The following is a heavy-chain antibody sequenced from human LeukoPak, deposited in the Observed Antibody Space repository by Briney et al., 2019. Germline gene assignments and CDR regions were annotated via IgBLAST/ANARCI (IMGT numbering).Heavy chain of an antibody. Sequence: PGRSLRLSCAACGFTVSSNYMSWVRQAPGKGLEWVSVIYSGGSTYYADSVKGRFTISRDISKNTLYLQVNSLRGEDTAVYYCARGGYSRYYYGMDVWGQGTTVSVSS. CDR1: GFTVSSNY. CDR2: IYSGGST. CDR3: ARGGYSRYYYGMDV. D-gene: IGHD6-13*01. J-gene: IGHJ6*02. V-gene: IGHV3-66*01.